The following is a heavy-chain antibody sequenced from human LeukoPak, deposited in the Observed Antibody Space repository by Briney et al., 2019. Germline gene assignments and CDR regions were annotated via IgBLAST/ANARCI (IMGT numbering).Heavy chain of an antibody. CDR2: IWYDGSNK. CDR3: ARGGTDYGDYSWALDI. CDR1: GFTFSSYG. Sequence: GRSLRLSCAASGFTFSSYGMHWVRQAPGKGLEWVAVIWYDGSNKYYADSVKGRFTISRDNSKNTLYLQMNSLRAEDTAVYYCARGGTDYGDYSWALDIWGQGTMVTVSS. D-gene: IGHD4-17*01. V-gene: IGHV3-33*01. J-gene: IGHJ3*02.